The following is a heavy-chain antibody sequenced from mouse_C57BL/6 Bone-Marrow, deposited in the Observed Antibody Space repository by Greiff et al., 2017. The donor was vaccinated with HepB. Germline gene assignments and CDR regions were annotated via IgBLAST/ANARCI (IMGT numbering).Heavy chain of an antibody. CDR3: ARQRGIVTRYFDV. Sequence: DVMLVESGGGLVKPGGSLKLSCAASGFTFSSYTMSWVRQTPEKRLEWVATISGGGGNTYYPDSVKVRFTISRDNAKNTLYLQMSSLRSEDTALYYCARQRGIVTRYFDVWGTGTTVTVSS. J-gene: IGHJ1*03. CDR1: GFTFSSYT. D-gene: IGHD2-5*01. CDR2: ISGGGGNT. V-gene: IGHV5-9*01.